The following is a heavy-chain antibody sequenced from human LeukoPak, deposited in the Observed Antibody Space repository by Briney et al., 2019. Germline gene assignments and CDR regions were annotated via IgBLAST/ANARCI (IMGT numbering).Heavy chain of an antibody. V-gene: IGHV5-10-1*01. Sequence: GESLKISCKGSVYSFTSYWISWVRQMPGKGLEWMGRIDPSDSYTNYSPSFQGHVTISADKSISTAYLQRSSLKASDTAMYYCASSKYYDILTGYYNGLDYWGQGTLVTVSS. CDR2: IDPSDSYT. CDR3: ASSKYYDILTGYYNGLDY. J-gene: IGHJ4*02. CDR1: VYSFTSYW. D-gene: IGHD3-9*01.